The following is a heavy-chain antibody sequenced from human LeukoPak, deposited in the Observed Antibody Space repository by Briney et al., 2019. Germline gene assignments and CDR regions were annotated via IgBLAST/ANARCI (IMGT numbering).Heavy chain of an antibody. D-gene: IGHD3-10*01. CDR2: INPRGGST. Sequence: ASVKVSCKASGYTFTTYYIHWVRQAPGQGLEWMGIINPRGGSTSYAQKFQGRLTMTRDTSTSTVYMELSSLRSEDTAVYYCARDSGSFHYDMDVWGQGTTVIVSS. CDR3: ARDSGSFHYDMDV. CDR1: GYTFTTYY. V-gene: IGHV1-46*01. J-gene: IGHJ6*02.